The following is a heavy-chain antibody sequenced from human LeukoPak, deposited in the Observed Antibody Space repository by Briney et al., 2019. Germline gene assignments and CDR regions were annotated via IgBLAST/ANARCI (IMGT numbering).Heavy chain of an antibody. V-gene: IGHV5-51*01. CDR1: GYSFTSYW. CDR2: IYPYDSDT. CDR3: ARHIGYSAWNPDY. J-gene: IGHJ4*02. Sequence: GESLKISCKASGYSFTSYWIGWGRQMPGKGLEGMGIIYPYDSDTRYSPSFQGQVTISADKSISTAYLQWSNLKASDTAMYYCARHIGYSAWNPDYWGQGNLVTVSS. D-gene: IGHD5-12*01.